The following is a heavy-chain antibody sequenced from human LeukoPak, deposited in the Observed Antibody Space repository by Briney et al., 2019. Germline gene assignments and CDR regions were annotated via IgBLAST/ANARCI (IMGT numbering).Heavy chain of an antibody. Sequence: GGSLRLSCAASGFTFSSYWMNWARQAPGKGLEWVASINHNGNVNYYVDSVKGRFTISRDNAKNSLYLQMSNLRAEDTAVYFCARGGGLNVWGQGATVTVSS. D-gene: IGHD3-16*01. CDR3: ARGGGLNV. CDR1: GFTFSSYW. J-gene: IGHJ6*02. CDR2: INHNGNVN. V-gene: IGHV3-7*03.